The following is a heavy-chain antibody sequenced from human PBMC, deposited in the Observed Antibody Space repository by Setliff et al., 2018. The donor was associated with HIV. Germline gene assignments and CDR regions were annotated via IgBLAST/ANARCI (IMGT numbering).Heavy chain of an antibody. Sequence: GGSLRLSCAASGFTFSNYWMRWVRQAPGKGLEWVANIKQDGSDKYYVDSVKGRFTISRDNAKNSLYLQMNSLRAEDTAVYYCARYNWNPLGYRFDYWGQGTLVTVSS. V-gene: IGHV3-7*01. CDR3: ARYNWNPLGYRFDY. J-gene: IGHJ4*02. CDR1: GFTFSNYW. D-gene: IGHD1-20*01. CDR2: IKQDGSDK.